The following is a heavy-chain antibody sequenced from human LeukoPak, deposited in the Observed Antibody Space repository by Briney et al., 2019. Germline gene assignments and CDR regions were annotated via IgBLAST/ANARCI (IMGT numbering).Heavy chain of an antibody. J-gene: IGHJ4*02. CDR1: GFTFSSYW. Sequence: GGSLRLSCAASGFTFSSYWMHWVRQAPGKGLVWVSRINSDGSSTSYADSVKGRFSISRDDAKNTLYLQMNSLRAEDTAVYYCAKTGSYSAFDYWGQGTLVTVSS. D-gene: IGHD1-26*01. CDR3: AKTGSYSAFDY. V-gene: IGHV3-74*01. CDR2: INSDGSST.